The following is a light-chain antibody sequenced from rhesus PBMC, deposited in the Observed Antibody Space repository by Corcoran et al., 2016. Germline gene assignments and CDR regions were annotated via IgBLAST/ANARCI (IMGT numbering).Light chain of an antibody. V-gene: IGKV3-31*02. Sequence: EIVMTQSPATLFLSPGETPTISCRSSQSLSNKLAWYTQKPGQAPRLLLDGASSRATGIPDRFSGSGSGTDFTLTISSLEPEDFAVYYCQETSNLFTFGPGTKLDIK. CDR1: QSLSNK. J-gene: IGKJ3*01. CDR2: GAS. CDR3: QETSNLFT.